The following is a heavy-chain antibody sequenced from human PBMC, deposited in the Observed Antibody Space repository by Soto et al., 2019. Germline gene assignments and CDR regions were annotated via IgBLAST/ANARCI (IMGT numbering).Heavy chain of an antibody. CDR2: IYPGDSDT. V-gene: IGHV5-51*01. D-gene: IGHD2-8*01. J-gene: IGHJ3*01. CDR3: AGSLTDIVLMVYAAHDVFDF. CDR1: GYSFTSYW. Sequence: PGESLKISCKGSGYSFTSYWIGWVRQMPGKGLEWMGIIYPGDSDTRYSPSFQGQVTISADKSISTAYLQWSSLKASDTAMYYLAGSLTDIVLMVYAAHDVFDFWGQGTMVTVSS.